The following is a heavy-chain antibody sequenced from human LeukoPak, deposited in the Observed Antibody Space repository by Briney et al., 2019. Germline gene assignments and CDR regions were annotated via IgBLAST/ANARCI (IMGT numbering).Heavy chain of an antibody. V-gene: IGHV3-53*05. Sequence: SGGSLRLSCAASGFTVSSNYMSWIRQAPGKGLEWVSVIYSGGSTYYADSVKGRFTISRDNSKNTVYLQMNSLRAEDTAVYYCARGEVPSTSWYTIDSWGQGTLVTVSS. CDR3: ARGEVPSTSWYTIDS. CDR1: GFTVSSNY. J-gene: IGHJ4*02. CDR2: IYSGGST. D-gene: IGHD6-13*01.